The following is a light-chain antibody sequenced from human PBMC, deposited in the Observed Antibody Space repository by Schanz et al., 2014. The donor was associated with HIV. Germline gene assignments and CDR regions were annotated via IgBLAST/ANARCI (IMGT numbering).Light chain of an antibody. CDR2: AAS. J-gene: IGKJ1*01. CDR3: QQSYSTLTWT. V-gene: IGKV1-39*01. CDR1: QTISIY. Sequence: EIQMTQSPSSLFASVGDRVSITCRASQTISIYLNWYQQKPGKAPKLLIFAASNLQSGVPSRFSGSGSGTDFTLTISSLQPEDFATYYCQQSYSTLTWTFGQGTKVEIK.